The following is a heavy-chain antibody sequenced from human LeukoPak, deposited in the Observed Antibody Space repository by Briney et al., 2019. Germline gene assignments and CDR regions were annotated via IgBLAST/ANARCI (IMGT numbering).Heavy chain of an antibody. V-gene: IGHV4-34*01. J-gene: IGHJ6*03. D-gene: IGHD2-2*02. CDR2: INHSRST. Sequence: PSETLSLTCAGYGGSFSGYYWSWLRQPPGKGLEWSGEINHSRSTNYNPSLKSRVTISVDTSKNQFSLKLSSVTAADTAVYYCARGPWYCSSTSCYRRNYYYYMDVWGKGTTVTVSS. CDR1: GGSFSGYY. CDR3: ARGPWYCSSTSCYRRNYYYYMDV.